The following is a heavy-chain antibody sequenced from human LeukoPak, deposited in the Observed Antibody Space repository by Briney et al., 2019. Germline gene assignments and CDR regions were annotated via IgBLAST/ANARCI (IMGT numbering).Heavy chain of an antibody. CDR1: GVTFSSYA. CDR2: ISGSGTT. Sequence: GGSLRLSCAASGVTFSSYAWSWVRRAPGKGLEWVSTISGSGTTYYADSVKGRFTISRDSSKSTLYLQMNSLRAEDTAVYYCATDIWVTHNAFDIWGQGTVVTVSS. J-gene: IGHJ3*02. V-gene: IGHV3-23*01. D-gene: IGHD2-21*02. CDR3: ATDIWVTHNAFDI.